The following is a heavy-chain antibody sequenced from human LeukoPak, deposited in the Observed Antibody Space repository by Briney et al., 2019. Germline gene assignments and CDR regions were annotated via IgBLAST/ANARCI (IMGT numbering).Heavy chain of an antibody. Sequence: ASVKVSCKASGYTFTSYYMHWVRQAPGQGLEWMGRINPNSGGTNYAQKFQGRVTMTRDTSISTAYMELSRLRSDDTAVYYCAREIDYYDSSGYYYVGPGIDYWGQGTLVTVSS. CDR1: GYTFTSYY. J-gene: IGHJ4*02. CDR2: INPNSGGT. CDR3: AREIDYYDSSGYYYVGPGIDY. D-gene: IGHD3-22*01. V-gene: IGHV1-2*06.